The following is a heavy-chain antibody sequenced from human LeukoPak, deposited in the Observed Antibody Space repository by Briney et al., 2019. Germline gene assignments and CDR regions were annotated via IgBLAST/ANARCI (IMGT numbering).Heavy chain of an antibody. CDR3: ARDLSYGSGEF. V-gene: IGHV3-23*01. Sequence: PGGSLRLSCAASGVTFSNHAMSWVRQAPGKGLEWVSGITGSGGSTYHAESVKGRFTISRDNSKNTLYLEMNSLRAEDTAVYFCARDLSYGSGEFWGQGTLVTVSS. CDR1: GVTFSNHA. CDR2: ITGSGGST. J-gene: IGHJ4*02. D-gene: IGHD3-10*01.